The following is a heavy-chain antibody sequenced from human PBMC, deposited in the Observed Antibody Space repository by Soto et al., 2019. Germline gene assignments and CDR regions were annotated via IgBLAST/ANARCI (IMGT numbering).Heavy chain of an antibody. Sequence: ASVKVSCKASGYTFTGYYMHWVRQAPGQGLEWMGWINPNSGGTNYAQKFQGWVTMTRDTSISTAYMELSRLRSDDTAVYYCARAPSYCGGDCYLGYWGQGTLVTVSS. CDR1: GYTFTGYY. V-gene: IGHV1-2*04. CDR3: ARAPSYCGGDCYLGY. J-gene: IGHJ4*02. D-gene: IGHD2-21*02. CDR2: INPNSGGT.